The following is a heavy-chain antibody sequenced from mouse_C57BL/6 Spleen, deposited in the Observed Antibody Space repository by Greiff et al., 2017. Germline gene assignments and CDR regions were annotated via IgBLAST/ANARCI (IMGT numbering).Heavy chain of an antibody. CDR3: TKDRDAMDY. CDR1: GFTFSSYA. J-gene: IGHJ4*01. V-gene: IGHV5-9-1*02. CDR2: ISSGGDYT. Sequence: EVMLVESGEGLVKPGGSLKLSCAASGFTFSSYAMSWVRQTPEKRLEWVAYISSGGDYTYYADTVKGRFTISRDNARNTLYLQMSSLKSEDTDMYYCTKDRDAMDYWGQGTSVTVSS.